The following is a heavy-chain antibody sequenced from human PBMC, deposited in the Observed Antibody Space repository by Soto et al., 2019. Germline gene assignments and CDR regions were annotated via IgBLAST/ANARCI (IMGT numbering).Heavy chain of an antibody. CDR1: GFTFSSYS. D-gene: IGHD4-17*01. J-gene: IGHJ6*03. V-gene: IGHV3-48*01. CDR2: ISSSSSTI. Sequence: GGSLRLSCAASGFTFSSYSMNWVRQAPGKGLEWVSYISSSSSTIYYADSVKGRFTISRDNAKNSLYLQMNSLRAEDTAVYYCARVSVTHYYYYYYYMDVWGKGTTVTVSS. CDR3: ARVSVTHYYYYYYYMDV.